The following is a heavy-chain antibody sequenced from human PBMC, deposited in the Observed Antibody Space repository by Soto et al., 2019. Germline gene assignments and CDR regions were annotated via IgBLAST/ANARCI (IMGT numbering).Heavy chain of an antibody. D-gene: IGHD2-2*01. CDR1: GGSISSSSYY. CDR2: IYYSGST. J-gene: IGHJ5*02. CDR3: ARLYCTSCYGAEPTRFDP. V-gene: IGHV4-39*01. Sequence: QLQLQESGPGLVKPSETLSLTCTVSGGSISSSSYYWGWIRQPPGKGLEWIGSIYYSGSTYYNPSLKSRVTISVDTSKNQFSLKLSSVTAADTAVYYCARLYCTSCYGAEPTRFDPWGQGTLVTVSS.